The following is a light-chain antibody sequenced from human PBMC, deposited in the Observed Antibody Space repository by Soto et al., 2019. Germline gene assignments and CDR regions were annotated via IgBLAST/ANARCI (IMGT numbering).Light chain of an antibody. CDR3: CSYAGYYTVI. CDR2: AVS. V-gene: IGLV2-11*01. Sequence: QSALTQPRSGSGSPGQSVTISCTGTSSDVGGYNYVSWYQQHPGKAPKLMIYAVSERPSGVPNRFSGSKSGNTASLTISGLQTEDEADYYCCSYAGYYTVIFGGGTKLTVL. J-gene: IGLJ2*01. CDR1: SSDVGGYNY.